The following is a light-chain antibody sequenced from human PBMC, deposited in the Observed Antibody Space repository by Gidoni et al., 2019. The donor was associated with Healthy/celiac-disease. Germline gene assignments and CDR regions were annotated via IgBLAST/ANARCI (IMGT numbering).Light chain of an antibody. Sequence: SYELTQPPSVSVSPGQTARLTCSGDALPKQYAYWYQQKPGQAPVLVLYKDSERPSGIPERFSCSSSGTTVPFTISGVQAEDEAYYYCPSADSSGTYPAWVFGGGTKLTVL. CDR2: KDS. CDR3: PSADSSGTYPAWV. V-gene: IGLV3-25*03. CDR1: ALPKQY. J-gene: IGLJ3*02.